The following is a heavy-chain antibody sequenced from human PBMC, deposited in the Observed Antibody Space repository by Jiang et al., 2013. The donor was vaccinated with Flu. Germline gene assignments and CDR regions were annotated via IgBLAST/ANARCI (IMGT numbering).Heavy chain of an antibody. CDR2: IYYSGST. Sequence: GSGLVKPSETLSLTCTVSGGSISSYYWNWIRQPPGKGLEWIGYIYYSGSTNYNPSLKSRVTISVDTSKNQFSLKLSSVTAADTAVYYCARRATYSSGYLAWGQGALVTVSS. V-gene: IGHV4-59*08. J-gene: IGHJ5*02. D-gene: IGHD3-22*01. CDR3: ARRATYSSGYLA. CDR1: GGSISSYY.